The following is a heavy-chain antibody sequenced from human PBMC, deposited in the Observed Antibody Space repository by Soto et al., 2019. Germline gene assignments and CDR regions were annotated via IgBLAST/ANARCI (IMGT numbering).Heavy chain of an antibody. V-gene: IGHV3-13*01. J-gene: IGHJ6*02. CDR2: IGSGGDT. CDR1: GFTLSSYA. D-gene: IGHD3-9*01. Sequence: EVQLVESGGGLVQPGGSLRLYCAASGFTLSSYAIHWGRQATGEGLAWVSGIGSGGDTHYADSVKGRFIISREDGKNSLYLQMNHLRVVDTAVYYCTRKSPATGMEFWGPGATVTVSS. CDR3: TRKSPATGMEF.